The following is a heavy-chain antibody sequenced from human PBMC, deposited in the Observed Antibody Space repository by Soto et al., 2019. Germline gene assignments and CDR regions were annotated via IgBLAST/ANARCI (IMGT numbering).Heavy chain of an antibody. Sequence: EVQLVESGGGLIQPRGSLRLSCAASGFTISGNYITWVRQAPGKGLEWVSVIFSGDNTYYSDSVQGRFTISRDNSKNTVYLQMNRLRGADTAVYFCATGLTLPVRPSFDTWGQGTLLTVSS. CDR1: GFTISGNY. CDR3: ATGLTLPVRPSFDT. V-gene: IGHV3-53*01. CDR2: IFSGDNT. D-gene: IGHD2-21*02. J-gene: IGHJ5*02.